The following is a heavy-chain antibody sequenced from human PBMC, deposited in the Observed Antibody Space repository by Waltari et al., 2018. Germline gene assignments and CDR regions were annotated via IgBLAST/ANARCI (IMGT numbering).Heavy chain of an antibody. CDR3: ARRGWQVAFDI. Sequence: QVQLQESGPGLVKPSETLSLTCTVSGGSISSYFWNWIRKPAGKGLEWMGRFHNSGTSNYNPSLESRITMSLDTSKNQFSLKLSSVTAADTAVYYCARRGWQVAFDIWGQGKMITVSS. V-gene: IGHV4-4*07. D-gene: IGHD6-19*01. CDR1: GGSISSYF. CDR2: FHNSGTS. J-gene: IGHJ3*02.